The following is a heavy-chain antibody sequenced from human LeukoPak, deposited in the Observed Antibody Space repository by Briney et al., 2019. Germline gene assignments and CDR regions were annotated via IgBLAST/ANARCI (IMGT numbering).Heavy chain of an antibody. CDR1: GFTFSSYE. CDR2: ISNSGSTI. Sequence: GGSLRLSCAAPGFTFSSYEMNWVCQAPGKGLEWVSYISNSGSTIYNADSVKGRFTISRDNAKNSLYLQMNSLRAEDTAVYCASMLTHWGQGTLVTV. D-gene: IGHD2-8*01. V-gene: IGHV3-48*03. CDR3: ASMLTH. J-gene: IGHJ4*02.